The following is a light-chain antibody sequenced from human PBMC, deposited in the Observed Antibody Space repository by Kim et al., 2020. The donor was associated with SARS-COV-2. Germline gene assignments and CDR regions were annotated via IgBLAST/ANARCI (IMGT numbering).Light chain of an antibody. CDR1: NIGSNA. J-gene: IGLJ3*02. CDR2: YDV. V-gene: IGLV3-21*04. Sequence: AQGATARCSCEEDNIGSNAVHWYQQRPGQAPVLVIYYDVDRPSGIPERFSGSNSGTAATLTITRVESGDEADYYCQVWHSGINHWVFGGGTQLTVL. CDR3: QVWHSGINHWV.